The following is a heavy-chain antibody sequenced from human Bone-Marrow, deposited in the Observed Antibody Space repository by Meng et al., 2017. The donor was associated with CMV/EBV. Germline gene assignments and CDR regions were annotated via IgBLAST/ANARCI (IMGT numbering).Heavy chain of an antibody. V-gene: IGHV4-39*01. CDR3: ARHADVVVPATLFDY. D-gene: IGHD2-2*01. J-gene: IGHJ4*02. CDR1: GGSISSSSYY. CDR2: IYYSGST. Sequence: SETLSLTGTVSGGSISSSSYYWGWIRQPPGKGLEWIGSIYYSGSTYYNPSLKSRVTISVDTSKNQFSLKLSSVTAADTAVYYCARHADVVVPATLFDYWGQGTLVTVSS.